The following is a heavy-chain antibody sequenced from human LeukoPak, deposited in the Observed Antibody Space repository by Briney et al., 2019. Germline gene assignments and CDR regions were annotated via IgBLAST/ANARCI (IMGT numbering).Heavy chain of an antibody. Sequence: GGSLGLSCAASGFTFSSYGMHWVRQAPGKGLEWVAVISYDGSNKYYADSVKGRFTISRDNSKNTLYLQMNSLRAEDTAVYYCAKESSSGWYSFDYWGQGTLVTVSS. CDR3: AKESSSGWYSFDY. D-gene: IGHD6-19*01. J-gene: IGHJ4*02. CDR1: GFTFSSYG. V-gene: IGHV3-30*18. CDR2: ISYDGSNK.